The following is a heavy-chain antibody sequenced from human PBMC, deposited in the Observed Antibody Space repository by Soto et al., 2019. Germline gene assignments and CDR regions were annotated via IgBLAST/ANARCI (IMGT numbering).Heavy chain of an antibody. J-gene: IGHJ4*02. V-gene: IGHV2-70*01. D-gene: IGHD3-22*01. Sequence: SGPTLVNPTQTLTLTCTFSGFSLSTSVMCVSWIRQPPGKSLEWLALIDWDDDKYYSTSLKTRLTISKDTSKNQVVLTMTNMDHVSTATYYCARSLCGSDRSGYYDYWGQGTLVTVSS. CDR1: GFSLSTSVMC. CDR3: ARSLCGSDRSGYYDY. CDR2: IDWDDDK.